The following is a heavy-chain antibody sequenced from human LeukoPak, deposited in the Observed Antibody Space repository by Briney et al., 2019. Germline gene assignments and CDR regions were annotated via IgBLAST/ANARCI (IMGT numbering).Heavy chain of an antibody. CDR2: IYHNGNT. J-gene: IGHJ4*01. Sequence: SETLSLTCAVSGGSISTNNWWHWVRQSPGKGLEWIGEIYHNGNTNYDPSLKSRVTMSVDTSKNQFSRKVNYVTVADTATYYCAREVAAGSYRGFDYWGQGTLVTVSS. D-gene: IGHD6-19*01. V-gene: IGHV4-4*02. CDR3: AREVAAGSYRGFDY. CDR1: GGSISTNNW.